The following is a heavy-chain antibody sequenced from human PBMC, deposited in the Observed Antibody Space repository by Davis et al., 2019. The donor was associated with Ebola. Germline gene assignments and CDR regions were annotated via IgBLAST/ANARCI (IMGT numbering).Heavy chain of an antibody. CDR2: VYSDDTK. Sequence: SGPTLVKPTQTLTLTCTFSGFSLSSTGVGVGWIRQPPGKALEWLALVYSDDTKRYRPSLKSRLTITKDTSGNQVVLTMTNMEPVDTATYYCAHVGDGSSVRFEYWGQGTLVTVSS. CDR3: AHVGDGSSVRFEY. V-gene: IGHV2-5*02. D-gene: IGHD3-10*01. J-gene: IGHJ4*02. CDR1: GFSLSSTGVG.